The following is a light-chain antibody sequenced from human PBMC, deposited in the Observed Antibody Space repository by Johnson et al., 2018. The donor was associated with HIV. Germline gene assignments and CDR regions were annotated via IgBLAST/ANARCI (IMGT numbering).Light chain of an antibody. V-gene: IGLV1-51*01. CDR2: DNS. CDR3: GTWDSSLSGYG. Sequence: QSLLTQPPSVSAAPGQKVTISCSGSTSNIGKSYVSWYQHLPGTAPKLLVYDNSKRPSGIPDRFSATKSGTSATLGITGLQTGDEADYYCGTWDSSLSGYGFGTGTKVTVL. J-gene: IGLJ1*01. CDR1: TSNIGKSY.